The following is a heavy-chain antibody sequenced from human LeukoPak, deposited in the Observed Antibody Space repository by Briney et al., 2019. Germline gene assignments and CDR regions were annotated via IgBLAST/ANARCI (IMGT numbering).Heavy chain of an antibody. J-gene: IGHJ5*02. V-gene: IGHV1-69*05. D-gene: IGHD3-3*01. CDR1: GYTFTGYY. CDR3: ATVLRFLEWLLVDP. CDR2: IIPIFGTA. Sequence: ASVKVSCKASGYTFTGYYMHWVRQAPGQGLEWMGGIIPIFGTANYAQKFQGRVTITTDESTSTAYMELSSLRSEDTAVYYCATVLRFLEWLLVDPWGQGTLVTVSS.